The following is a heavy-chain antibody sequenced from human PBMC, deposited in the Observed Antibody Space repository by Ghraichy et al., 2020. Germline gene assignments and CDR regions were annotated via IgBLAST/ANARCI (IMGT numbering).Heavy chain of an antibody. J-gene: IGHJ4*02. CDR3: ARELLGAAVDY. V-gene: IGHV3-21*01. D-gene: IGHD6-13*01. CDR2: ISSSSSYI. CDR1: GFTFSSYS. Sequence: GESLNISCAASGFTFSSYSMNWVRQAPGKGLEWVSSISSSSSYIYYADSVKGRFTISRDNAKNSLYLQMNSLRAEDTAVYYCARELLGAAVDYWGQGTLVTVSS.